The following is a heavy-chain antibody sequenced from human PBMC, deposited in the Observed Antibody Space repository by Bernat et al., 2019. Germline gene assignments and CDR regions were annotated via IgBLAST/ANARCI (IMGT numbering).Heavy chain of an antibody. CDR3: ARDFLKGKTLDY. CDR1: GFNFNIYS. J-gene: IGHJ4*02. D-gene: IGHD3-10*01. CDR2: ITGSSNTI. Sequence: EVQLVESGGNLLQPGGSLRLSCAASGFNFNIYSMNWVRQAPGKSLEWLAYITGSSNTIHYADSVKGRFTISRDNSKNTLYLQMNSLRAEDTAVYYCARDFLKGKTLDYWGQGTLVTVSS. V-gene: IGHV3-48*01.